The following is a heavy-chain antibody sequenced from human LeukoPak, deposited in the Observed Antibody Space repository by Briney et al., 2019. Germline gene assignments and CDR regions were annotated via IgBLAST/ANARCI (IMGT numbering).Heavy chain of an antibody. CDR1: GFRLSGYA. CDR2: IWYDGSNQ. CDR3: ARDIYARILDY. J-gene: IGHJ4*02. D-gene: IGHD2-2*01. Sequence: GGSLRLSCIASGFRLSGYAMSWVRQAPGKGLEWVAVIWYDGSNQYYADSVKGRFTISRDNSKNTLYLQMQSLRAEDTAVYYCARDIYARILDYWGQGILVIVSS. V-gene: IGHV3-33*08.